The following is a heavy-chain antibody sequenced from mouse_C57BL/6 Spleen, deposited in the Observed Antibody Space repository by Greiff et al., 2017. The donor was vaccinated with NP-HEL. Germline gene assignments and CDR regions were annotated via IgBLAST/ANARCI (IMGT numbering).Heavy chain of an antibody. CDR2: IYPGSGNT. V-gene: IGHV1-66*01. CDR3: ARGNYYGSPYAMDY. J-gene: IGHJ4*01. D-gene: IGHD1-1*01. Sequence: VQLQQSGPELVKPGASVKISCKASGYSFTSYYIHWVKQRPGQGLEWIGWIYPGSGNTKYNEKFKGKATLTADTSSSTAYMQLSSLTSEDSAVYYCARGNYYGSPYAMDYWGQGTSVTVSS. CDR1: GYSFTSYY.